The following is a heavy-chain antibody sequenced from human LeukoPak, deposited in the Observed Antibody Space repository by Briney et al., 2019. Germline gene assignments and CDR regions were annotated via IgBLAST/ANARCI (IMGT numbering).Heavy chain of an antibody. D-gene: IGHD1-26*01. CDR3: ARAGVGATTIDY. CDR2: FYHSGIT. J-gene: IGHJ4*02. CDR1: GYSISSGYY. Sequence: PSETLSLTCSVSGYSISSGYYWGWIRQPPGKGLEWIGSFYHSGITYYNPSLKSRVTISVDTSKNQFSLKLTSVTAAATAVYYCARAGVGATTIDYWGQGTLVTVSS. V-gene: IGHV4-38-2*02.